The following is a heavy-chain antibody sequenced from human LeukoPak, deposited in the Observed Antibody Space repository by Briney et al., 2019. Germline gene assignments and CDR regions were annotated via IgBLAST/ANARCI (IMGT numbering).Heavy chain of an antibody. CDR3: IRETHVGLHLEY. Sequence: GGSLRLSCTASGFTFTTYWMHRVRHAPGKGLLWVARINTDGRVTTYAESVKGRFTVSRDNAENTLYLEMNNLRPEDTAVYYCIRETHVGLHLEYWGQGTLATVTS. CDR2: INTDGRVT. D-gene: IGHD3-10*02. CDR1: GFTFTTYW. J-gene: IGHJ4*02. V-gene: IGHV3-74*03.